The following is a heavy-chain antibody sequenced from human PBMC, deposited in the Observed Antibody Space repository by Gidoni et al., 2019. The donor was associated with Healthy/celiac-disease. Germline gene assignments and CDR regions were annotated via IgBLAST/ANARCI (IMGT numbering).Heavy chain of an antibody. CDR3: ARGGENTAMVRTGGYYYGMDV. V-gene: IGHV1-69*01. Sequence: QVQLVQSGAEVKKPGSSVKVSCKASGGTFSSYAISWVRQAPGQGLEWMGGIIPIFGTANYAQKFQGRVTITADESTSTAYMELSSPRSEDTAVYYCARGGENTAMVRTGGYYYGMDVWGQGTTVTVSS. D-gene: IGHD5-18*01. CDR1: GGTFSSYA. J-gene: IGHJ6*02. CDR2: IIPIFGTA.